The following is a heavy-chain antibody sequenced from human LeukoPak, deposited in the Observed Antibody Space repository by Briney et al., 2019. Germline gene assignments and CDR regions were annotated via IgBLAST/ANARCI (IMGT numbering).Heavy chain of an antibody. Sequence: SVKVSCKASGGTFSSYAISWVRQAPGQGLEWMGGMIPLFGTASYAQKFQGRVTITTDESTSTAYMELSSLRSEDTAVYYGARGLSPPTSGWRHYYYYMDVWGKGTTVTVSS. D-gene: IGHD5-24*01. V-gene: IGHV1-69*05. CDR3: ARGLSPPTSGWRHYYYYMDV. CDR2: MIPLFGTA. J-gene: IGHJ6*03. CDR1: GGTFSSYA.